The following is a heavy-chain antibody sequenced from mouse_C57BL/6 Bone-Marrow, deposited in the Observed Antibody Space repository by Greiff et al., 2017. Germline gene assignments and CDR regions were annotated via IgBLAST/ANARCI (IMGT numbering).Heavy chain of an antibody. J-gene: IGHJ1*03. V-gene: IGHV14-2*01. Sequence: VQLQQSGAELVKPGASVKLSCTASGFNIKDYYMHWVKQRTEQGLEWIGRIDPEDGETKYAPKFQGTATIAADTSSNTAYLQLSSLTSEDTAVYYGAHYYGSSPLYWYFDVWGTGTTVTVSS. CDR2: IDPEDGET. CDR3: AHYYGSSPLYWYFDV. D-gene: IGHD1-1*01. CDR1: GFNIKDYY.